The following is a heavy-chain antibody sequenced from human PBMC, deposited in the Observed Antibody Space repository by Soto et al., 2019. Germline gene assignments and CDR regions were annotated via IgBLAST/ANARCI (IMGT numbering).Heavy chain of an antibody. CDR3: AIDYYSSGYGFSNDAFDI. CDR1: GYTFTGYY. D-gene: IGHD3-22*01. J-gene: IGHJ3*02. Sequence: ASVKVSCKASGYTFTGYYMHWVRQAPVQGLEWMGWINPNSGGTNYAQKFQGRVTMTRDTSISTAYMGLSRLRSDDTAVYYCAIDYYSSGYGFSNDAFDIWGRGTMVTVSS. CDR2: INPNSGGT. V-gene: IGHV1-2*02.